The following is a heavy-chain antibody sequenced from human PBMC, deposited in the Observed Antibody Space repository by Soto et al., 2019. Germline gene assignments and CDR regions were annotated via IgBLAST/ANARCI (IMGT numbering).Heavy chain of an antibody. D-gene: IGHD4-17*01. CDR1: GFTFSSYA. V-gene: IGHV3-30-3*01. Sequence: GGSLRLSCAASGFTFSSYAMHWVRQAPGKGLEWVAVISYDGSNKYYADSVKGRFTISRDNSKNTLYLQMNSLRAEDTAVYYCARDRTYGDYYFDYWGQGTLVTVSS. CDR3: ARDRTYGDYYFDY. CDR2: ISYDGSNK. J-gene: IGHJ4*02.